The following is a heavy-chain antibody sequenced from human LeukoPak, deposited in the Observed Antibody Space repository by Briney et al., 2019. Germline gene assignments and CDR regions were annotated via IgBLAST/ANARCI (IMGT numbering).Heavy chain of an antibody. CDR1: GFTFSDYY. V-gene: IGHV3-53*01. D-gene: IGHD5-18*01. Sequence: GGSLRLSCAASGFTFSDYYMSWIRQAPGKGLEWVSVIYSGGNTNYADSVKGRFTISRDNSKNTLYLQMNSLRAEDTAVYYCARGNNYGYYFDYWGQGTLVTVSS. CDR3: ARGNNYGYYFDY. CDR2: IYSGGNT. J-gene: IGHJ4*02.